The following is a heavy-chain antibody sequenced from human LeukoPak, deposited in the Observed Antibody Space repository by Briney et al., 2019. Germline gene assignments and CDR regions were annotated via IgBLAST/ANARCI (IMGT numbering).Heavy chain of an antibody. D-gene: IGHD6-13*01. CDR3: ARKGRQQLST. Sequence: PSETLSLTCAVHGGSFSGYYWSWIRQPLGKGLEWIGEINHSGSTNYNPSLKSRVTISVDTSKNQFSLKLSSVAAADTAVYYCARKGRQQLSTWGQGTLVTASS. CDR1: GGSFSGYY. CDR2: INHSGST. V-gene: IGHV4-34*01. J-gene: IGHJ5*02.